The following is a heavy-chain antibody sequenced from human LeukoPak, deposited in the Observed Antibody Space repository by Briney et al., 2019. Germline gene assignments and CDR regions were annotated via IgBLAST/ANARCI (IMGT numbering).Heavy chain of an antibody. D-gene: IGHD3/OR15-3a*01. V-gene: IGHV3-23*01. Sequence: GGSLRLSCAASGFTFTNYDMSWVRQAPGKGLEWVSTISDSGHSTSYADSVKGRFTISRDNAKNTLYLQMNSLRAEDTAVYYCARAGRTGFDYWGQGTLVTVSS. CDR2: ISDSGHST. J-gene: IGHJ4*02. CDR3: ARAGRTGFDY. CDR1: GFTFTNYD.